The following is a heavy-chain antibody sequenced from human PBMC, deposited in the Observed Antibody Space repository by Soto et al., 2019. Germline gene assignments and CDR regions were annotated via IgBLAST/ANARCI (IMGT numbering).Heavy chain of an antibody. D-gene: IGHD3-22*01. V-gene: IGHV3-33*06. CDR3: AKDDDTSSHFSLLDF. Sequence: PLRLSCAASGFTFSHYGIHWVRQAPGKGLEWVALTWSGGRGENYADSVRGRFTVSRDNSKTTAYLQMNSLRVEDTAVYYCAKDDDTSSHFSLLDFRGHGTLVTVSS. CDR1: GFTFSHYG. CDR2: TWSGGRGE. J-gene: IGHJ4*01.